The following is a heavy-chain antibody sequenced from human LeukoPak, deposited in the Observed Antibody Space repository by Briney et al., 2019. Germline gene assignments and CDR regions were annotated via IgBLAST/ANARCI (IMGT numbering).Heavy chain of an antibody. J-gene: IGHJ3*02. D-gene: IGHD4-17*01. CDR3: ARMGTTVDAFDI. V-gene: IGHV3-53*01. CDR2: IYSGGST. CDR1: GFTVSSNY. Sequence: GGSLRLSCAASGFTVSSNYMSWVRQAPGKGLEWVSVIYSGGSTYYADSVKGRFTISRDNSKNTLYLQMNSLRAEDAAVYYCARMGTTVDAFDIWGQGTMVTVSS.